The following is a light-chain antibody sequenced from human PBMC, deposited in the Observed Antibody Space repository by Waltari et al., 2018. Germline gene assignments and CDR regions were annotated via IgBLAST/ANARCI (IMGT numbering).Light chain of an antibody. Sequence: QSALTQPRSVSRSPGQSVTISCTGTSSAVGGSNSVPWYQQHPGKAPKLMIYDVSKRPSGVPDRCSGSKSGNTASLTISGLQAEDEADYYCCSYAGSYIWVFGGGTKLTVL. J-gene: IGLJ3*02. V-gene: IGLV2-11*02. CDR1: SSAVGGSNS. CDR3: CSYAGSYIWV. CDR2: DVS.